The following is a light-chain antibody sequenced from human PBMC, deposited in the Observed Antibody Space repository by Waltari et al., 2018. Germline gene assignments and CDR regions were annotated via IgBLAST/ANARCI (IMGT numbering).Light chain of an antibody. J-gene: IGLJ3*02. Sequence: QSVLTQPPSMSGAPGQRVTISCTGSSSNIGAGHDVPWYQVFPGTAPKLLIFGNNTRPSGVPDRFSGSKSDTSASLAIGGLQAEDEADYYCQSVDIRLSGGVVFGGGTKVTVL. CDR3: QSVDIRLSGGVV. CDR2: GNN. CDR1: SSNIGAGHD. V-gene: IGLV1-40*01.